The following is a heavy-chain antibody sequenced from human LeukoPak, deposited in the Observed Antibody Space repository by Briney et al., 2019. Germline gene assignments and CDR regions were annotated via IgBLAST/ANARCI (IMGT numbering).Heavy chain of an antibody. Sequence: SETLSLTCTVSGGSISSSSYYWGWIRQPPGKGLEWIGSIYYSGSTYYNPSLKSRVTISVDTSKNQFSLKLSSVTAADTAVYYCARIRRLWELYYFDYWGQGTLVTVSS. V-gene: IGHV4-39*01. J-gene: IGHJ4*02. D-gene: IGHD1-26*01. CDR3: ARIRRLWELYYFDY. CDR2: IYYSGST. CDR1: GGSISSSSYY.